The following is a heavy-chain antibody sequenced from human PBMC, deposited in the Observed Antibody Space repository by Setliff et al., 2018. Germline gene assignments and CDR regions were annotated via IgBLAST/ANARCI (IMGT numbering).Heavy chain of an antibody. D-gene: IGHD3-22*01. J-gene: IGHJ4*02. CDR1: GYTFTNYA. V-gene: IGHV1-3*01. Sequence: ASVKVSCKASGYTFTNYAMHWVRRAPGQRLEWMGWSNVGNDNTRYSQKFQGRVTIIRDTSTSTVYMELRSLRSEDTAIYYCARDGGGYYDSRTFDQWGQGTLVTVSS. CDR2: SNVGNDNT. CDR3: ARDGGGYYDSRTFDQ.